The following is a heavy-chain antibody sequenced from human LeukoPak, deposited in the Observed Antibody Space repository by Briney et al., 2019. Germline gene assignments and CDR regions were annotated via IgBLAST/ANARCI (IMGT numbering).Heavy chain of an antibody. Sequence: GGSLRLSCAASGFTFRSFTMNWVRQAPGKGLEWVSCISPSSTYIRYADSLKGRFTISRDNAKNSLYLQMNSLRAEDTAVYYCAKGGKWDVTPFDYWGQGTLVTVSS. CDR2: ISPSSTYI. V-gene: IGHV3-21*04. CDR3: AKGGKWDVTPFDY. J-gene: IGHJ4*02. CDR1: GFTFRSFT. D-gene: IGHD1-26*01.